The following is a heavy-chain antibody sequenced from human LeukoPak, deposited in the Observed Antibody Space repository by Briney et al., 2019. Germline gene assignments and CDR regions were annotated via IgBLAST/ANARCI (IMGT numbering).Heavy chain of an antibody. CDR1: GGSISSGSYY. Sequence: SETLSLTCTVSGGSISSGSYYWSWIRQPAGKGLEWIGRIYTSGSTNYNPSLQSRVTISVDTSKNQFSLKLGSVTAADTAVYYCARKQWVEYYFESWGQGTLVTVSS. CDR3: ARKQWVEYYFES. J-gene: IGHJ4*02. D-gene: IGHD6-19*01. CDR2: IYTSGST. V-gene: IGHV4-61*02.